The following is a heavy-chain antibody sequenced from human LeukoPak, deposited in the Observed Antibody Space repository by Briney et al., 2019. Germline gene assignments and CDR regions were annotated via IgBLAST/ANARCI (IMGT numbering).Heavy chain of an antibody. D-gene: IGHD2-2*01. CDR3: AKGNLVVPAATIFDY. CDR1: GFTFSSYG. V-gene: IGHV3-30*02. CDR2: IRYDGSNK. J-gene: IGHJ4*02. Sequence: SGGSLRLSXAASGFTFSSYGMHWVRQAPGKGVEWVAFIRYDGSNKYYADSVKGRFTISRDNSKNTLYLQMNSLRAEDTAVYYCAKGNLVVPAATIFDYWGQGTLVTVSS.